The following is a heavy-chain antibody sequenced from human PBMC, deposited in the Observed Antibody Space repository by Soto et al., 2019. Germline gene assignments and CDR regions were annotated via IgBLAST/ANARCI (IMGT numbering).Heavy chain of an antibody. V-gene: IGHV2-5*01. CDR3: AHRPYAGTLPFDY. Sequence: SGPTLVNPTQTLTLTCTFSGFSISTTAVGVGWIRQPPGKALEWLALIYWNDDKLYRPSLRTRLTIAKDSSKSQVVLTMTNMDPVDTATYYWAHRPYAGTLPFDYWGRGILVTVSS. D-gene: IGHD6-13*01. J-gene: IGHJ4*02. CDR1: GFSISTTAVG. CDR2: IYWNDDK.